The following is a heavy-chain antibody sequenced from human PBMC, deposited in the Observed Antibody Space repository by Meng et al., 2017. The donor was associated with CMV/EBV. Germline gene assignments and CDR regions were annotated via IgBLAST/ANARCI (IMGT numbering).Heavy chain of an antibody. Sequence: LSLTCAASGFTFSDYYLSWIRQAPGKGLEWVSYISSSGSTIYYADSVKGRFTISRDNAKNSLYLQMNSLRAEDTAVYYCARDPAKVVPAAIPYYYYGMDVWGQGTTVTVSS. D-gene: IGHD2-2*02. CDR3: ARDPAKVVPAAIPYYYYGMDV. CDR2: ISSSGSTI. J-gene: IGHJ6*02. V-gene: IGHV3-11*04. CDR1: GFTFSDYY.